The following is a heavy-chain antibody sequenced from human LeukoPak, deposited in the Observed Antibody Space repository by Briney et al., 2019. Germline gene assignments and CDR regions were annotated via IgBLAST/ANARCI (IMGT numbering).Heavy chain of an antibody. Sequence: PGGSLRLACAASGFTFSSYAMSWVRQAPGKGLEWVPAISGSGGSTYYADSVKGRFTISRDNSKNTLYLQMNSLRAEDTAVYYCAKDLYDSSGYYYAPFDYWGQGTLVTVSS. CDR1: GFTFSSYA. CDR3: AKDLYDSSGYYYAPFDY. J-gene: IGHJ4*02. CDR2: ISGSGGST. V-gene: IGHV3-23*01. D-gene: IGHD3-22*01.